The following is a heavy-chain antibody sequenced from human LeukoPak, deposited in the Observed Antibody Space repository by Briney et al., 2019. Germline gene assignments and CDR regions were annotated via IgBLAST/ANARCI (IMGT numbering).Heavy chain of an antibody. Sequence: SETLSLTCTVSGGSISSYYWSWIRQPPGKGLEWIGYIYYSGGTNYNPSLKSRVTISVDTSKNQFSLKLSSVTAADTAVYYCARGVYNWSRSWGYYFDYWGQGTLVTVSS. D-gene: IGHD1-20*01. CDR3: ARGVYNWSRSWGYYFDY. CDR2: IYYSGGT. CDR1: GGSISSYY. V-gene: IGHV4-59*01. J-gene: IGHJ4*02.